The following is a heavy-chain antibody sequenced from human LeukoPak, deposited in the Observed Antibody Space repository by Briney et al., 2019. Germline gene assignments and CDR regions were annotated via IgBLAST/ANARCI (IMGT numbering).Heavy chain of an antibody. Sequence: GGSLRLSCAASGFTFSNYWMHWVRQAPGKGLVWVSRISSDGSYTKYADSVKGRFTISRDNAKNTLYLQMNSLRAEDTAVYYCARDLEYSSSYWGQGTLVTVSS. CDR1: GFTFSNYW. V-gene: IGHV3-74*03. CDR3: ARDLEYSSSY. CDR2: ISSDGSYT. D-gene: IGHD6-6*01. J-gene: IGHJ4*02.